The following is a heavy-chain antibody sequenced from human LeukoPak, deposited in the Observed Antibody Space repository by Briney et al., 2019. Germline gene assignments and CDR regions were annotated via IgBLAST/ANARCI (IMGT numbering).Heavy chain of an antibody. CDR3: AKPITTVSYYYGMDV. D-gene: IGHD4-17*01. Sequence: GGSLRLSCAASGFTFSSYGMHWVRPAPGKGLEWVAVISYDGSNKYYADSVKGRFTISRDNSKNTLYLQMNSLRAEDTAVYYCAKPITTVSYYYGMDVWGQGTTVTVSS. CDR1: GFTFSSYG. V-gene: IGHV3-30*18. J-gene: IGHJ6*02. CDR2: ISYDGSNK.